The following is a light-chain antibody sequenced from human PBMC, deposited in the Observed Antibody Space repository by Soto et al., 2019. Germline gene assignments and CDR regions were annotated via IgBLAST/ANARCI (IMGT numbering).Light chain of an antibody. J-gene: IGLJ3*02. V-gene: IGLV2-11*01. CDR3: CSYAGSYNWV. CDR2: DVS. Sequence: QSALTQPRSVSGSPGQSVTISCTGTSSDVGGYNYVSWYQQHPGKAPKLMIYDVSKRPSGVPDRFSGSKSGNTASLTISGLHAEDEADYYCCSYAGSYNWVFGGGTKLTVL. CDR1: SSDVGGYNY.